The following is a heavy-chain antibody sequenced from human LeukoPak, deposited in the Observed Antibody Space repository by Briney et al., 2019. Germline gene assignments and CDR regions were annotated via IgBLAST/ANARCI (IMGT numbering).Heavy chain of an antibody. Sequence: GGSLRLSCAACGCTYADYAMHWVRHVPGKGLEWVSLISGDGGSTYSAASVKGRFTISRDNSKNSPYLQMNSLRTEDTALYYCAKDIATGSGSYRAPPHDSWGQGTLVTVSS. CDR3: AKDIATGSGSYRAPPHDS. D-gene: IGHD3-10*01. CDR2: ISGDGGST. CDR1: GCTYADYA. V-gene: IGHV3-43*02. J-gene: IGHJ4*02.